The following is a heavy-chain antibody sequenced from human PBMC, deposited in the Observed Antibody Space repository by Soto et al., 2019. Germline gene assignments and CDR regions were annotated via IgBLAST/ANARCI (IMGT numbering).Heavy chain of an antibody. D-gene: IGHD2-15*01. CDR1: GGTFSSYA. CDR2: FSPIFGTA. CDR3: ASGGDNWFDP. J-gene: IGHJ5*02. Sequence: QVQLVQSGAEVKKPGSSVKVSCKASGGTFSSYAISWVRQAPGQGLGWMGGFSPIFGTANYAQKFQGRVTITADEFTSTADMELGSLRSEDTAVYYCASGGDNWFDPWGQGTLVTVSS. V-gene: IGHV1-69*01.